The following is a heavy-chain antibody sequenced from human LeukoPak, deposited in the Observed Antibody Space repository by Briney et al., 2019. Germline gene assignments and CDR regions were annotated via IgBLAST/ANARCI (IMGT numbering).Heavy chain of an antibody. V-gene: IGHV4-4*07. D-gene: IGHD6-13*01. CDR2: IYTSGST. CDR3: ASRYSSSWRDY. J-gene: IGHJ4*02. Sequence: SETLSLTCTVSGGSISSYYWGWIRQPAGKGLEWIGRIYTSGSTNYNPSLKSRVTMSVDTSKNQFSLKLSSVTAADTAVYYCASRYSSSWRDYWGQGTLVTVSS. CDR1: GGSISSYY.